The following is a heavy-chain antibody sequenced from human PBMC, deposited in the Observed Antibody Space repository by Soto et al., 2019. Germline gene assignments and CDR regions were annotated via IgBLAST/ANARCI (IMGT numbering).Heavy chain of an antibody. D-gene: IGHD4-17*01. J-gene: IGHJ4*02. V-gene: IGHV3-23*01. CDR2: ISDSGRYT. Sequence: EVQLLESGGGLAQPGGSLRLSCTASRFTFSSRAMNWVRQAPGKGLEWVSGISDSGRYTYYADSVKGRFTISRDNSKNTLYLHMNSLRAEDTAVYFCAREAKGRTVTTLFDYWGQGSLVTVSS. CDR3: AREAKGRTVTTLFDY. CDR1: RFTFSSRA.